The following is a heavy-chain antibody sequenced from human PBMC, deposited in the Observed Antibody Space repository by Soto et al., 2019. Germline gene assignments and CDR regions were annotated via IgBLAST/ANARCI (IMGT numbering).Heavy chain of an antibody. CDR1: GYSFAGYW. Sequence: ESLKISCKGSGYSFAGYWITWVRQKPGKGLEWMGRIDPSDSYTNYSPSFQGHVTISADKSISTAYLQWSSLKASDTAMYYCARQSFDWNSDYWGQGTLVTVSS. V-gene: IGHV5-10-1*01. CDR2: IDPSDSYT. J-gene: IGHJ4*02. D-gene: IGHD3-9*01. CDR3: ARQSFDWNSDY.